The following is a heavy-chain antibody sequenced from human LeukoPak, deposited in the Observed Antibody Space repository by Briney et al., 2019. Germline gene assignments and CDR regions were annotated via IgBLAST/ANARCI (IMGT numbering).Heavy chain of an antibody. V-gene: IGHV3-7*01. J-gene: IGHJ3*02. CDR2: IKQDGSEK. D-gene: IGHD1-26*01. CDR3: ARAMRELLYDAFDI. Sequence: GGSLRLSCAASGFTFSSYWMSWVRQAPGKGLEWVAHIKQDGSEKYYVDSVKGRFTISRDNAKNSLYLQMNSLRAEDTAVYYCARAMRELLYDAFDIWGQGTMVTVSS. CDR1: GFTFSSYW.